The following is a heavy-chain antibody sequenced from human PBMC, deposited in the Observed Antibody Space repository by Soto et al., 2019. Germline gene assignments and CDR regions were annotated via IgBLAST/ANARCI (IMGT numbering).Heavy chain of an antibody. CDR3: ARAAPPRVDYGDYYYYGMDV. CDR1: GFTFSSYD. J-gene: IGHJ6*02. Sequence: GGSLRLSCAASGFTFSSYDMHWVRQATGKGLEWVSAIGTAGDTYYPGSVKGRFTISRENAKNSLYLQMNSLRAGDTAVYYCARAAPPRVDYGDYYYYGMDVWGQGTTVTVSS. D-gene: IGHD4-17*01. V-gene: IGHV3-13*01. CDR2: IGTAGDT.